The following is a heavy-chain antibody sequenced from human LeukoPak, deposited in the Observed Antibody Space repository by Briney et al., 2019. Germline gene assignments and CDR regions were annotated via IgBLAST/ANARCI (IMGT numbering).Heavy chain of an antibody. CDR2: INHSGST. J-gene: IGHJ4*02. V-gene: IGHV4-34*01. Sequence: SETLSLTCAVYGGSFSGYYWSWIRQPPGKGLEWIGEINHSGSTNYNPSLKSRVTISVDTSKNQFSLKLSSVTAADTAVYYCARAERSGEHDYWGQGTLVTVSS. CDR1: GGSFSGYY. CDR3: ARAERSGEHDY. D-gene: IGHD6-25*01.